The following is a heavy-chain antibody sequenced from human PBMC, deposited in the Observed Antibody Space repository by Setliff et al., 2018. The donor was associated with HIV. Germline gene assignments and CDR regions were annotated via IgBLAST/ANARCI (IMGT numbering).Heavy chain of an antibody. D-gene: IGHD1-26*01. CDR2: IYYTGST. CDR1: GASISSSSHH. V-gene: IGHV4-39*01. Sequence: SETLSLTCTVSGASISSSSHHWAWIRQPPGKGLEYIGNIYYTGSTHHNPSLESRVATSVDTSKNQFSLKLSSVTAADTAVYYCARIVRWELVATSTFFYYYMDVWGKGATVTVSS. CDR3: ARIVRWELVATSTFFYYYMDV. J-gene: IGHJ6*03.